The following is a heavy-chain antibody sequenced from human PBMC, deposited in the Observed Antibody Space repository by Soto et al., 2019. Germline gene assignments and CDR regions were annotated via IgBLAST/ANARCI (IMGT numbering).Heavy chain of an antibody. J-gene: IGHJ4*02. Sequence: QVQLQESGPGLVKPSQTLSLTCTVSGGSISSGGYYWSWIRQHPGKGLEWIGYIYYSGSTYYNPSLQSRVTISVDTSKNQFSMKLSSVTAADTAVYYCARRIPMVRGAQYFDYWGQGTLVTVSS. CDR1: GGSISSGGYY. D-gene: IGHD3-10*01. V-gene: IGHV4-31*03. CDR3: ARRIPMVRGAQYFDY. CDR2: IYYSGST.